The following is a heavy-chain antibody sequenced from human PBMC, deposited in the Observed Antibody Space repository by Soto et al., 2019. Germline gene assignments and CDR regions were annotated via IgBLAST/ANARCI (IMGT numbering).Heavy chain of an antibody. Sequence: QITLTESGPALVKPTQTLTLTCTFSGFSLSTSGVGVGWIRQPPGKALEWLAVIYWDDDKRYSPSLKSRLTITKDTAKNHVVFTMTNVDTVDTATYYCAHKEPRMNHVDYWGPGTPVTVSS. J-gene: IGHJ4*02. CDR2: IYWDDDK. CDR1: GFSLSTSGVG. V-gene: IGHV2-5*02. CDR3: AHKEPRMNHVDY. D-gene: IGHD2-8*01.